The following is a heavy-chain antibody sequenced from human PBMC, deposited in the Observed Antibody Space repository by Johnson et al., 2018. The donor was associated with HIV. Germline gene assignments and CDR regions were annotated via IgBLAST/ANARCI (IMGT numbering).Heavy chain of an antibody. CDR1: GFTFSDYY. CDR2: ISSRGRAT. CDR3: AKGEAQEGWIQLGSYAFDF. Sequence: QVQLVESGGGLVQPGGSLRLSCAASGFTFSDYYMSWIRQAPGKGLEWVSYISSRGRATYYADSVKGRITISRDNAKNTAYLQMNSLKTEDTAVYYCAKGEAQEGWIQLGSYAFDFWGRGTMVIVSS. V-gene: IGHV3-11*01. J-gene: IGHJ3*01. D-gene: IGHD5-12*01.